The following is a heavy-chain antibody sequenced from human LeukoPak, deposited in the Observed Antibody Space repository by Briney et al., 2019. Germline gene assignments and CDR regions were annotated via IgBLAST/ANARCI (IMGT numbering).Heavy chain of an antibody. Sequence: PSETLSLTCTVSGGSISSYYWSWIRQPPGKGLEWIGYIYYSGSTNYNPSLKSRVTISADTSKNQFSLKLSSVTAADTAVYYCARAPSGWYFLDYWGQGTLVTVSS. V-gene: IGHV4-59*01. CDR3: ARAPSGWYFLDY. CDR2: IYYSGST. CDR1: GGSISSYY. J-gene: IGHJ4*02. D-gene: IGHD6-19*01.